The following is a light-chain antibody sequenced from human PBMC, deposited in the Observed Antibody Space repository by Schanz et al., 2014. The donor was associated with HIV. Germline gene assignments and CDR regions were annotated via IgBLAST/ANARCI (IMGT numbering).Light chain of an antibody. CDR2: DAS. CDR3: QQYGSSPRT. Sequence: EFVLTQSPGTLSLSPGDRATLSCRASQSVSDSYLAWYQQKPGQAPRLLIYDASNRATGIPDRFSASGSGTHFTLTISTLVPEDFAVYYCQQYGSSPRTFGQGTKVEIK. CDR1: QSVSDSY. V-gene: IGKV3-20*01. J-gene: IGKJ1*01.